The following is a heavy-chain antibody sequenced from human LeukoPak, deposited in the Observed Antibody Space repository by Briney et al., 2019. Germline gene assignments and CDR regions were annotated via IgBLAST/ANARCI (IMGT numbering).Heavy chain of an antibody. V-gene: IGHV3-48*03. CDR2: IRSSGSTI. CDR1: GXTFSSYE. D-gene: IGHD1-1*01. CDR3: ARYLTTLLSGMGV. J-gene: IGHJ6*02. Sequence: GGSLRLSCAASGXTFSSYEMHWVRQAPGKGLEWVSYIRSSGSTIYYADSVKGRFTISRDNAKNSLYLQMNSLIAEDTAVYYCARYLTTLLSGMGVWGQGTMVTVSS.